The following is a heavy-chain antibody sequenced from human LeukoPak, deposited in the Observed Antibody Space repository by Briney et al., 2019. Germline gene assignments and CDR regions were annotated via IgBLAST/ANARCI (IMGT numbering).Heavy chain of an antibody. D-gene: IGHD3-22*01. CDR3: AREVESSGKFDP. CDR1: GGSISSGDYY. V-gene: IGHV4-30-4*01. Sequence: PSQTLSLTCTVSGGSISSGDYYWSWIRQPPGKGLEWIGFIFYSGSTNYNPSLKSRVTILLDKSKNQFSLKLRSVTAADTAVYYCAREVESSGKFDPWCQGTLVTVSS. J-gene: IGHJ5*02. CDR2: IFYSGST.